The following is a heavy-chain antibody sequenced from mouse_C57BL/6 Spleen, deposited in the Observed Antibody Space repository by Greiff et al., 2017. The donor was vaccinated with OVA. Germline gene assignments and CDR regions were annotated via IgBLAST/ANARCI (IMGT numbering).Heavy chain of an antibody. V-gene: IGHV1-53*01. J-gene: IGHJ2*01. CDR3: ARGNEYDGHYVDY. D-gene: IGHD2-4*01. CDR1: GYTFTSYW. CDR2: INPSNGGT. Sequence: VQLQQPGTELVKPGASVKLSCKASGYTFTSYWMHWVKQRPGQGLEWIGNINPSNGGTNYNEKFKSKATLTVDKSSSTAYMQLSSLTSEDSAVYYCARGNEYDGHYVDYWGQGTTLTVSS.